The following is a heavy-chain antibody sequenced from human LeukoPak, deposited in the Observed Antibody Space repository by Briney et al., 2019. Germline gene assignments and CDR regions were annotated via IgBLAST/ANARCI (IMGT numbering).Heavy chain of an antibody. J-gene: IGHJ5*02. D-gene: IGHD3-10*01. Sequence: GASVKVSCKASGYTFTSYYMHWVRQAPGQGLEWMGIINPSGGSTSYAQKFQGRVTMTRDTSTSTVYMELSSLRSDDTAVYYCARDPNLYGSGSSTYNWFDPWGQGTLVTVSS. CDR3: ARDPNLYGSGSSTYNWFDP. CDR2: INPSGGST. CDR1: GYTFTSYY. V-gene: IGHV1-46*01.